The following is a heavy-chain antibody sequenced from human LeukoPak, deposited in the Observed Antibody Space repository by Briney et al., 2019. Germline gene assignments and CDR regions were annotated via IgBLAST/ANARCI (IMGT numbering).Heavy chain of an antibody. CDR1: GFTFSSCS. J-gene: IGHJ6*03. CDR2: ISSSSSYI. CDR3: ARVGAYDFWSGLYYYYYMDV. D-gene: IGHD3-3*01. Sequence: GGSLRLSCAASGFTFSSCSMNWVRQAPGKGLEWVSYISSSSSYIYYADSVKGRFTISRDNAKNSLYLQMNSLRGEDTAVYYCARVGAYDFWSGLYYYYYMDVWGKGTTVTVSS. V-gene: IGHV3-21*01.